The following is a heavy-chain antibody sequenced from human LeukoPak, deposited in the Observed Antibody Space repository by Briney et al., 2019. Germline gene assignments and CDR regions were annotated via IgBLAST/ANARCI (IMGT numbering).Heavy chain of an antibody. D-gene: IGHD3-3*01. V-gene: IGHV1-3*03. J-gene: IGHJ4*02. CDR1: GYTFTSYA. CDR3: ARGVLSYDFWSGYYTIDY. Sequence: ASVKVSCKASGYTFTSYAMHWVRQAPGQRLEWMGWINAGNGNTKYSQEFQGRVTITRDTSASTAYMELSSLRSEDMAVYYCARGVLSYDFWSGYYTIDYWGQGTLVTVSS. CDR2: INAGNGNT.